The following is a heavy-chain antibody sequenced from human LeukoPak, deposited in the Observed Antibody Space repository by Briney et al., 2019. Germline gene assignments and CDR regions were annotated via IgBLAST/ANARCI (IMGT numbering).Heavy chain of an antibody. CDR1: GGSISSYY. CDR2: IYYSGST. CDR3: AREDISYFDY. V-gene: IGHV4-59*01. Sequence: SKTLSLTCTVSGGSISSYYWSWIRQPPGKGLEWIGYIYYSGSTNYNPSLKSRVTISVDTSKNQFSLKLSSVTAADTAVYYCAREDISYFDYWGQGTLVTVSS. J-gene: IGHJ4*02.